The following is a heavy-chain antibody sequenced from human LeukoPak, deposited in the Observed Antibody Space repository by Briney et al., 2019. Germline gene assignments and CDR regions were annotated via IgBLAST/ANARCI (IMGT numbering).Heavy chain of an antibody. D-gene: IGHD3-10*01. CDR1: GYTFTSYG. V-gene: IGHV1-18*01. CDR3: ARDRQALLWFGELLSEQINWFDP. Sequence: AASVKVSCKASGYTFTSYGISWVRQAPGQGLEWMGWISAYNGNTNYAQKLQGRVTMTTDTSKSTAYMELRSLRSDDTAVYYCARDRQALLWFGELLSEQINWFDPWGQGTLVTVSS. CDR2: ISAYNGNT. J-gene: IGHJ5*02.